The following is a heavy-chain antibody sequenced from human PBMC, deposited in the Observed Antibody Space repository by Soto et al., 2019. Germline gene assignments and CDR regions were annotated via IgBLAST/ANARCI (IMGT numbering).Heavy chain of an antibody. CDR3: ARELGGSYSYYYYGMDV. V-gene: IGHV3-21*01. Sequence: EVQLVESGGGLVKPGGSLRLSCAASGFTFSSYSMNWVRQAPGKGLEWGSSISSSSSYIYYADSVKGRFTISRDNAKTSLYLQINSLRAEDTAVYYCARELGGSYSYYYYGMDVWGQGTTVTVSS. D-gene: IGHD1-26*01. J-gene: IGHJ6*02. CDR1: GFTFSSYS. CDR2: ISSSSSYI.